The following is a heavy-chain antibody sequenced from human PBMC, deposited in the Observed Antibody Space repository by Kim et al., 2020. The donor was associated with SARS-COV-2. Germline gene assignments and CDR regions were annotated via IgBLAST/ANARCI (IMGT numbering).Heavy chain of an antibody. CDR2: INPNSGGT. CDR3: ARRAVWFGEARGNGMDV. J-gene: IGHJ6*02. D-gene: IGHD3-10*01. CDR1: GYTFTGYY. Sequence: ASVKVSCKASGYTFTGYYMHWVRQAPGQGLEWMGWINPNSGGTNYAQKFQGRVTMTRDTSISTAYMELSRLRSDDTAVYYCARRAVWFGEARGNGMDVWGQGTTVTVSS. V-gene: IGHV1-2*02.